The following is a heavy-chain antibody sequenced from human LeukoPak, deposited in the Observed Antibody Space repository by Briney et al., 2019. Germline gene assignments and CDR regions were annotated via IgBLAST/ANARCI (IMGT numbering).Heavy chain of an antibody. J-gene: IGHJ4*02. CDR1: GFTFSDYW. Sequence: GGSLRLSCAASGFTFSDYWMHWVRQAPGKGLVGVSRINSDGRITTYADSVKGRFTISRDNAKNTLYLQMNSLRAEDTAVYYCARVRWGGLYYFDSWGQGTLVTVSS. CDR3: ARVRWGGLYYFDS. V-gene: IGHV3-74*01. CDR2: INSDGRIT. D-gene: IGHD3-16*01.